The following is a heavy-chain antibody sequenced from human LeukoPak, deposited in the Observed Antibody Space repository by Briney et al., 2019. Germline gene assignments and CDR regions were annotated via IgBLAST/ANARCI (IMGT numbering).Heavy chain of an antibody. CDR1: GGSISSYY. J-gene: IGHJ3*02. Sequence: PSETLSLTCTVSGGSISSYYWSWIRQSAGKGLEWIGRIYTSGSTNYNPSLKSRVTMSVDTSKNQFSLKLSSVTAADTAVYYCARGVITMVRGVIRKDAFDIWGQGTMVTVSS. CDR3: ARGVITMVRGVIRKDAFDI. CDR2: IYTSGST. D-gene: IGHD3-10*01. V-gene: IGHV4-4*07.